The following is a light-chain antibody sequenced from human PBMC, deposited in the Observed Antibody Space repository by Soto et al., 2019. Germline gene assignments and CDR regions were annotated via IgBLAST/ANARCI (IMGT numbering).Light chain of an antibody. CDR3: EHYSDSPA. V-gene: IGKV3D-15*01. CDR2: DVS. CDR1: QSVSSN. J-gene: IGKJ4*01. Sequence: ETVVTLSQATLSPSAWDRVTXACRASQSVSSNLAWYQQKPGQAPSLLMNDVSTSVTGFPDRFTGRGSETDFTLTISRLKHEAFAVYYCEHYSDSPALGGGTKVDVK.